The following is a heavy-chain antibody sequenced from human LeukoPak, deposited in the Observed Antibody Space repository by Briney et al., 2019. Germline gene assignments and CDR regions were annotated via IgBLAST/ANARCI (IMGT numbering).Heavy chain of an antibody. CDR2: INHSGST. Sequence: SETLSLTCAVYGGSFSGYHWSWIRQPPGKGLEWIGEINHSGSTNYNPSLKSRVTISVDTSKNQFSLKLSSVTAADTAVYYCASGDWFDPWGQGTLVTVSS. CDR1: GGSFSGYH. J-gene: IGHJ5*02. CDR3: ASGDWFDP. V-gene: IGHV4-34*01.